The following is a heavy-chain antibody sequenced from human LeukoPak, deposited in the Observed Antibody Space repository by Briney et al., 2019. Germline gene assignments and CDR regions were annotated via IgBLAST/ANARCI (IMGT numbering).Heavy chain of an antibody. V-gene: IGHV4-34*01. Sequence: SETLSLTCAVYGGSFSGYYWSWIRQPPGKGLEWIGEINHSGSTDYNPSLKSRVTISVDTSKNQFSLRLSSVTAADTAVYYCARGITVTTYYFDYWGQGTLVTVSS. D-gene: IGHD4-17*01. J-gene: IGHJ4*02. CDR1: GGSFSGYY. CDR3: ARGITVTTYYFDY. CDR2: INHSGST.